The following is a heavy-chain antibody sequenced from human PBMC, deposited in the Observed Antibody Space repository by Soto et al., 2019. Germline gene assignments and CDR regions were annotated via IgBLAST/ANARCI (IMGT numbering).Heavy chain of an antibody. D-gene: IGHD3-22*01. V-gene: IGHV3-11*06. CDR2: ISGSSSHT. J-gene: IGHJ4*02. Sequence: GGSLRLSCAASGFTFSDHYMNWVRQAPGKGLEWISYISGSSSHTNVADSVRGRFTISRDNAKNSLYLQMNSLRAEDTAVYYCARDSSGYRELDYWGQGTLVTVSS. CDR1: GFTFSDHY. CDR3: ARDSSGYRELDY.